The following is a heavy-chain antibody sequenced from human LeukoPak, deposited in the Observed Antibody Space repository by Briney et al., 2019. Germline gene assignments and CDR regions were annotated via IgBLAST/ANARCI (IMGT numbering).Heavy chain of an antibody. V-gene: IGHV3-53*01. CDR1: GFTVSSNY. Sequence: GGSLRLPCAASGFTVSSNYMSWVRQAPGKGLEGVSVIYSGGSTYYADSVKGRFTISRDNSKNTLYLQMNSLRAEDTAVYYCARAVGELSGYYGMDVWGQGTTVTVSS. J-gene: IGHJ6*02. CDR3: ARAVGELSGYYGMDV. D-gene: IGHD3-10*01. CDR2: IYSGGST.